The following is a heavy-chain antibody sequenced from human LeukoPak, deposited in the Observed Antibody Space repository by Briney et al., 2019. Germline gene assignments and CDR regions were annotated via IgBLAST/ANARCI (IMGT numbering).Heavy chain of an antibody. Sequence: ASVKVSCKASGYTFTSYDINWVRQATGHGLEWMGWMNPNSGNTGYAQKFQGRVTITRNTSISTAYMELSSLRSEDTAVYYCARVKIVYGSGSPGNWFDPWGQGTLVTVSS. CDR1: GYTFTSYD. V-gene: IGHV1-8*03. J-gene: IGHJ5*02. D-gene: IGHD3-10*01. CDR3: ARVKIVYGSGSPGNWFDP. CDR2: MNPNSGNT.